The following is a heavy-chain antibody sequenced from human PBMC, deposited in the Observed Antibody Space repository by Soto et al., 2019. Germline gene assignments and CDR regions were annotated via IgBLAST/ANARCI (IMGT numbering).Heavy chain of an antibody. Sequence: LSLTCTVSGGTITSDDYHWTWIRQPPGKGLEWIGFIYYSGTYYNPSLRGRVTISVDTSKNEFSLKLSSVTAADTAAYYCARDLAYCASGSCYAKWGSWGQGTLVTVSS. CDR1: GGTITSDDYH. V-gene: IGHV4-30-4*01. D-gene: IGHD2-15*01. J-gene: IGHJ4*02. CDR2: IYYSGT. CDR3: ARDLAYCASGSCYAKWGS.